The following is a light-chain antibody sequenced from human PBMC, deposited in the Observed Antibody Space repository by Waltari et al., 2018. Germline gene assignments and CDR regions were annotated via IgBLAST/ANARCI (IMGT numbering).Light chain of an antibody. CDR1: SSDVGGYNY. J-gene: IGLJ2*01. V-gene: IGLV2-14*01. CDR3: SSYTSSSTVV. CDR2: DVS. Sequence: QSALTQPASVSGSPGQSITISCTGTSSDVGGYNYVSLYQQHPGKAPKLMIYDVSKRPAGVSNRFSGSKSGNTASLTISGLQAEDEADYYCSSYTSSSTVVFGGGTKLTVL.